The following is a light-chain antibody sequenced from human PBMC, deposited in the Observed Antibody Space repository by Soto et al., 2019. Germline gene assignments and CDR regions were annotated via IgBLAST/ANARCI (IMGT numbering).Light chain of an antibody. V-gene: IGKV3D-20*02. CDR3: QQRNSWPIT. J-gene: IGKJ5*01. CDR1: QSVSSSY. Sequence: EIVLTQSPGTLSLSPGERATLSCRASQSVSSSYLAWYQQKPGQAPRLLIYNAFNRATGIPDRFSGSGSGTDFTLTISSLQSEDFAVYYCQQRNSWPITFGQGTRLEIK. CDR2: NAF.